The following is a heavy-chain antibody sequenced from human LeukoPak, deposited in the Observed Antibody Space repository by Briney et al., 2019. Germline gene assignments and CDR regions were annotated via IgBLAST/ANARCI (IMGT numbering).Heavy chain of an antibody. J-gene: IGHJ4*02. V-gene: IGHV3-30*04. CDR1: GFTFSSYA. CDR3: ARPNLRYSSGWSPFDY. Sequence: PGGSLRLSCAASGFTFSSYAMHWVRQAPGKGLEWVAVISYDGSNKYYADSVKGRFTISRDNSKNTLYLQMNSLRAEDTAVYYCARPNLRYSSGWSPFDYWGQGTLVTVSS. D-gene: IGHD6-19*01. CDR2: ISYDGSNK.